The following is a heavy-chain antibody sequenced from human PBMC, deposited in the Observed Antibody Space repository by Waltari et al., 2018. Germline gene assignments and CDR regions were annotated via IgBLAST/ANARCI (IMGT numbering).Heavy chain of an antibody. CDR3: TREGY. Sequence: EVQLVETGGGLIQPGGSLRLSCAASGFIVSSDYMSWVRQAPGKGLEWGSVMYSSGTPYYAGSVKGRFTISRDDSKNMVYLQMNSLRAEDTAVYYCTREGYWGQGILVTVSS. CDR1: GFIVSSDY. J-gene: IGHJ4*02. V-gene: IGHV3-53*02. CDR2: MYSSGTP.